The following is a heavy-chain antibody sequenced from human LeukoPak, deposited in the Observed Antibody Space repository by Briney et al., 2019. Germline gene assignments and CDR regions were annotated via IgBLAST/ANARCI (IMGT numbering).Heavy chain of an antibody. CDR3: ARVEMEYYDFWSGYLDY. Sequence: SETLSLTCAVHGGSFSGYYWSWIRQPPGKGLEWIGEINHSGSTNYNPSLKSRVTISVDTSKNQFSLKLSSVTAADTAVYYCARVEMEYYDFWSGYLDYWGQGTLVTVSS. J-gene: IGHJ4*02. V-gene: IGHV4-34*01. CDR1: GGSFSGYY. D-gene: IGHD3-3*01. CDR2: INHSGST.